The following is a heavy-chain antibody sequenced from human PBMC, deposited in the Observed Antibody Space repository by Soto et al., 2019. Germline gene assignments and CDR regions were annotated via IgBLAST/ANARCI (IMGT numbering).Heavy chain of an antibody. CDR3: ARTDNYDILTGYPN. V-gene: IGHV1-69*06. Sequence: QVQLVQSGAEVKKPGSSVKVSCKASGGTFNSYAISWMRQAPGQGLEWMGGIVPIFGTTDYAQRFQGRVTITADKSTSTAYLDLSRLRSEDTAVYYCARTDNYDILTGYPNWGQGTLVTVSS. CDR1: GGTFNSYA. D-gene: IGHD3-9*01. J-gene: IGHJ4*02. CDR2: IVPIFGTT.